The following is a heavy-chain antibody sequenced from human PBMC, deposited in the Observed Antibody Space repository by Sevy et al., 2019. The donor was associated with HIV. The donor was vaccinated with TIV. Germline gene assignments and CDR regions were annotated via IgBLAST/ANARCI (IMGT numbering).Heavy chain of an antibody. Sequence: GGSLRLSCAASGFTFSDYYMSWIRQAPGKGLEWVSYISSSGSTIYYADSVKGRFTISRVNAKNSLYLQMNSLRAEDTAVYYCASVEYYYDSSGYYDYWGQGTLVTVSS. J-gene: IGHJ4*02. CDR1: GFTFSDYY. CDR3: ASVEYYYDSSGYYDY. V-gene: IGHV3-11*01. CDR2: ISSSGSTI. D-gene: IGHD3-22*01.